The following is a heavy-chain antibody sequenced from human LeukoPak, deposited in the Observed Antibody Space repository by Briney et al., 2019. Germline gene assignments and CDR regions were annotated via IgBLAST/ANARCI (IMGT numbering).Heavy chain of an antibody. CDR2: IYYSGST. V-gene: IGHV4-39*07. Sequence: SETLSLTCTVSGGSISSSSYYWGWIRQPPGKGLEWIGSIYYSGSTYYNPSLKSRVTISVDTSKNQFSLKLSSVTAADTAVYYCARVQRGYSGYVRTIDYWGQGTLVTVSS. CDR3: ARVQRGYSGYVRTIDY. J-gene: IGHJ4*02. D-gene: IGHD5-12*01. CDR1: GGSISSSSYY.